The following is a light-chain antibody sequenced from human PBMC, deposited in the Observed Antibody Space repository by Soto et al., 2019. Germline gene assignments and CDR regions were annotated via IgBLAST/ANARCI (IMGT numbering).Light chain of an antibody. CDR2: DVT. CDR3: CSHSASYTFV. V-gene: IGLV2-11*01. Sequence: QSALTQPRSVSGSPGQSVTISCTGTSSDVGGYNCVSWYQQHPGKAPQLIIYDVTQRPSGVPDRFSGSKSGNTASLSSSGLQAEDEADYYCCSHSASYTFVFGTGTKVPV. J-gene: IGLJ1*01. CDR1: SSDVGGYNC.